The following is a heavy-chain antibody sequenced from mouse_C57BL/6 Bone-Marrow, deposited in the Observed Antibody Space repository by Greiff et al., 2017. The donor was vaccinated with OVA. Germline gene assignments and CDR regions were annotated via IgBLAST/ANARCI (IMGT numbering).Heavy chain of an antibody. Sequence: QVHVKQPGAELVKPGASVKLSCKASGYTFTSYWMQWVKQRPGQGLEWIGEIDPSDSYTNYNQKFKGKATLTVDTSSSTAYMQLSSLTSEDSAVYYCARYGSRGFAYWGQGTLVTVSA. CDR1: GYTFTSYW. J-gene: IGHJ3*01. CDR3: ARYGSRGFAY. V-gene: IGHV1-50*01. D-gene: IGHD1-1*01. CDR2: IDPSDSYT.